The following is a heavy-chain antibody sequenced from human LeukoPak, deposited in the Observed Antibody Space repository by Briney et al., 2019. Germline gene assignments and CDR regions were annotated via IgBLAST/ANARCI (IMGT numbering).Heavy chain of an antibody. D-gene: IGHD6-19*01. CDR2: IWYGGSNK. CDR1: GFTFSSYG. V-gene: IGHV3-33*08. CDR3: AKGPDYSSGWYGFFDY. Sequence: HPGGSLRLSCAASGFTFSSYGMHWVRQAPGKGLEWVAVIWYGGSNKYYADSVKGRFTISRDNSKNTLYLQMNSLRAEDTAVYYCAKGPDYSSGWYGFFDYWGQGTLVTVSS. J-gene: IGHJ4*02.